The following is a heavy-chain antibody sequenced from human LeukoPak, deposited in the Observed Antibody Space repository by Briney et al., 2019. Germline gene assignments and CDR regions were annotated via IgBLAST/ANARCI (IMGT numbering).Heavy chain of an antibody. Sequence: ASVKVSRKASRSSFNDYSFHWVRQAPGQGLEYMGRVNPTGGGTRYAQKFQGRVTMTRDMSTSTVYMDLTSLRSDDTAVYYCAREVSDFSGTYDWFDPWGQGTLVTVSS. V-gene: IGHV1-46*02. CDR3: AREVSDFSGTYDWFDP. CDR1: RSSFNDYS. CDR2: VNPTGGGT. D-gene: IGHD1-26*01. J-gene: IGHJ5*02.